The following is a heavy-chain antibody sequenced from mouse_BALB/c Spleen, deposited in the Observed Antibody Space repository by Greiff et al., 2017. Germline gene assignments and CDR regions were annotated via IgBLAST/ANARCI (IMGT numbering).Heavy chain of an antibody. CDR2: INSNGGST. CDR3: DRGITTGVDY. Sequence: EVMLVESGGGLVQPGGSLKLSCAASGFTFSSYGMSWVRQTPDKRLELVATINSNGGSTYYPDSVKGRFTISRDNAKNTLYLQMSSLKSEDTAMYYCDRGITTGVDYWGQGTTLTVSS. D-gene: IGHD1-1*01. J-gene: IGHJ2*01. CDR1: GFTFSSYG. V-gene: IGHV5-6-3*01.